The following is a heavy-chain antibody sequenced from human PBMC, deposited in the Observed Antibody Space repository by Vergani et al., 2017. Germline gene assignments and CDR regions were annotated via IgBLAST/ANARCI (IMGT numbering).Heavy chain of an antibody. D-gene: IGHD3-22*01. V-gene: IGHV4-31*11. CDR1: GGSISSGGYY. J-gene: IGHJ4*02. Sequence: QVQLQESGSGLVKPSQTLSLTCAVSGGSISSGGYYWSWIRQHPGKGREWIGYIYYSGSTYYNPSLKSRVTISVDTSKNQFSLKLSSVTAADTAVYYCASSGYYTSSYFDYWGQGTLVTVSS. CDR2: IYYSGST. CDR3: ASSGYYTSSYFDY.